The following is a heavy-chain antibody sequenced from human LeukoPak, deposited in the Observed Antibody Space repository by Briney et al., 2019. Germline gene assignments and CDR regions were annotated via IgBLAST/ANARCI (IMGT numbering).Heavy chain of an antibody. J-gene: IGHJ4*02. CDR1: GFTFSSYA. CDR2: ISGSGGTT. CDR3: AEDVSGYSGSFRFDYFDD. Sequence: GGSLRLSCAASGFTFSSYAMSWVRQAPGKGLEWVSAISGSGGTTYYADSVKGRFTISRDNSKNTLYMQMNTLRAQDTAIYYCAEDVSGYSGSFRFDYFDDWGQGTLVTVSS. V-gene: IGHV3-23*01. D-gene: IGHD1-26*01.